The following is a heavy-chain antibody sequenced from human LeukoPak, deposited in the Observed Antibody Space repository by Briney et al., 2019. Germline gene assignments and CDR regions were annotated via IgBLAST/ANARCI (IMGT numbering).Heavy chain of an antibody. CDR1: GFYIYTGGYC. CDR2: THYSGET. CDR3: ARQTTGSFQWTFDN. V-gene: IGHV4-39*02. Sequence: TSETLSLTCSVSGFYIYTGGYCWGWIRRPPGKGLEWMGTTHYSGETFYNPTLKRRVTMSVDTSRNHFSLRLDSVTAADTAVYYCARQTTGSFQWTFDNWGLGTLVTVSS. J-gene: IGHJ4*02. D-gene: IGHD1-26*01.